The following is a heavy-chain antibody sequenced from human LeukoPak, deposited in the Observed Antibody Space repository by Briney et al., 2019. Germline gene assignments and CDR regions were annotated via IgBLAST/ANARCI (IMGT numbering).Heavy chain of an antibody. V-gene: IGHV3-30*04. Sequence: GRSLRLSCAASGFTFSSYAMHWVRQAPGKGLEWVAVISYDGSNKYYADSVEGRFTISRDNSKNTLYLQMNSLRAEDTAVYYCARETTVVPTYYYGMDVWGQGTTVTVSS. CDR3: ARETTVVPTYYYGMDV. J-gene: IGHJ6*02. D-gene: IGHD4-23*01. CDR2: ISYDGSNK. CDR1: GFTFSSYA.